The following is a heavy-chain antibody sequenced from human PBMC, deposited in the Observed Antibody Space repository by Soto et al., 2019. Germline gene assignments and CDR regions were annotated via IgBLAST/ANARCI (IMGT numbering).Heavy chain of an antibody. D-gene: IGHD5-12*01. J-gene: IGHJ4*02. CDR2: ISYDGSNK. Sequence: QVQLVESGGGVVQPGRSLRLSCAASGFTFSSYAMHWVRQAPGKGLEWVAVISYDGSNKYYADSVKGRFTISRDNSKNTLYLQMNSLRAEDTAVYYCARDHDPDGYNLFDYWGQGTLVTVSS. V-gene: IGHV3-30-3*01. CDR3: ARDHDPDGYNLFDY. CDR1: GFTFSSYA.